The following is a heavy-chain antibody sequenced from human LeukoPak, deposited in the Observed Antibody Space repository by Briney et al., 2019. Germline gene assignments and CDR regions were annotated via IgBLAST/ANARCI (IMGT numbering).Heavy chain of an antibody. CDR1: GGTFSSYA. D-gene: IGHD3-3*01. J-gene: IGHJ5*02. CDR2: IIPIFGTA. V-gene: IGHV1-69*13. Sequence: SVKISSKASGGTFSSYAISWVRQAPGQGLEWMGGIIPIFGTANYAQKFQGRVTIAADESTSTVCMELSSLRSEDTAVYYCARDRVLRFLEWNSQRLWFDPWGQGILVTVSS. CDR3: ARDRVLRFLEWNSQRLWFDP.